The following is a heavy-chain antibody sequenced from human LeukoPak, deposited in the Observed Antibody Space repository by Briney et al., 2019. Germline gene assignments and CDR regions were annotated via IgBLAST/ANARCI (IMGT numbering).Heavy chain of an antibody. J-gene: IGHJ4*02. V-gene: IGHV4-59*01. CDR3: ASLGYSSGRYGPSGY. D-gene: IGHD6-19*01. Sequence: KTSETLSLTCTVSGGSISSYYWSWIRQPPGKGLEWIGYIYYSGGTNYNPSLTSRVTISVDTSKNQFSLKLSSVTAADTAVYYCASLGYSSGRYGPSGYWGQGTLVTVSS. CDR2: IYYSGGT. CDR1: GGSISSYY.